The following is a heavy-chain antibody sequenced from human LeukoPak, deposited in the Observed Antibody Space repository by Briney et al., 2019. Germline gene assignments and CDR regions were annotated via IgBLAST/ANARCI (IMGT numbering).Heavy chain of an antibody. CDR1: GFTFSSYG. V-gene: IGHV3-23*01. CDR3: ARVLYGGRPPFSDAFDI. D-gene: IGHD4-23*01. Sequence: PGGSLRLSCAASGFTFSSYGMSWVRQAPGKGLEWVSAISGSGGSTYYADSVKGRFTISRDNSKNTLYLQMNSLRAEDTAVYYCARVLYGGRPPFSDAFDIWGQGTMVTVSS. CDR2: ISGSGGST. J-gene: IGHJ3*02.